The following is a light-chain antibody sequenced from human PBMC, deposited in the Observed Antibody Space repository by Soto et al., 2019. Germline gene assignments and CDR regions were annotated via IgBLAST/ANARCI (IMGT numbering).Light chain of an antibody. CDR3: QQYENLPT. V-gene: IGKV1-27*01. Sequence: DIEMTQSPSSLSASVGDRVTIPCRASQTIRSYLAWYQQKEGEVPKLLIYAASTLQSGVPSRFSGSGSGTEFTLTISSLQPEDIATYYCQQYENLPTFGQGTRLEIK. CDR1: QTIRSY. J-gene: IGKJ5*01. CDR2: AAS.